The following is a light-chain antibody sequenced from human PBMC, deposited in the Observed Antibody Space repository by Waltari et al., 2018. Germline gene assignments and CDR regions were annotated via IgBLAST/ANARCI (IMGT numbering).Light chain of an antibody. CDR2: DAS. CDR1: QSVTKY. CDR3: QNHERLPAT. J-gene: IGKJ1*01. V-gene: IGKV3-20*01. Sequence: EVVLTQSPGTLSLSPGDRATLSCRASQSVTKYLAWYQQRPGQAPRLLIYDASTRATGVPDRFSGSGFGTEFSLTISRLEPEDFAVYFCQNHERLPATFGQGTKVEIK.